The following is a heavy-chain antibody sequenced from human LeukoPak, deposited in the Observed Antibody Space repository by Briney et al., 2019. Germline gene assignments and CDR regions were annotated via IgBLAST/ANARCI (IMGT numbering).Heavy chain of an antibody. Sequence: GGSLRLSCAASGFTFSSYEMKWVRQAPGKGLEWVSYISSSGSTIYYADSVKGRFTISRDNAKNSLYLQMNSLRAEDTAVYYCAGVPGWNVFNYWGQGTLVTVSS. V-gene: IGHV3-48*03. D-gene: IGHD1-1*01. CDR3: AGVPGWNVFNY. CDR2: ISSSGSTI. J-gene: IGHJ4*02. CDR1: GFTFSSYE.